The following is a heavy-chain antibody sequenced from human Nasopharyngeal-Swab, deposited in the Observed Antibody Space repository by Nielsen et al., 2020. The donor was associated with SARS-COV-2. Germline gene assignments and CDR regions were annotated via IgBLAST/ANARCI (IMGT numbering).Heavy chain of an antibody. V-gene: IGHV3-23*01. CDR1: GFTFSSYA. D-gene: IGHD6-13*01. CDR2: ISGSGGST. J-gene: IGHJ6*02. CDR3: AKDFVGQQTYYYYVMDV. Sequence: GESLKISCAASGFTFSSYAMSWVRQAPGKGLEWVSAISGSGGSTYYADSVKGRFTISRDNSKNTLYLQMNSLRAEDTAVYYCAKDFVGQQTYYYYVMDVWGQGTTVTV.